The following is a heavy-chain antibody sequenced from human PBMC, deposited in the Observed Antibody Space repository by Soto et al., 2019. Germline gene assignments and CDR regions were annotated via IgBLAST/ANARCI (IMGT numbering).Heavy chain of an antibody. Sequence: SETLSLTCAVYGGSFSGYFWSWIRQPPEKGLEWIGEINHSGSTDYNPSLKSRVAISVDTSRNQIYLRLSSITAADTAVYYCSGEGVIWGQGTLVTVSS. CDR2: INHSGST. J-gene: IGHJ4*02. V-gene: IGHV4-34*01. CDR3: SGEGVI. CDR1: GGSFSGYF. D-gene: IGHD3-10*01.